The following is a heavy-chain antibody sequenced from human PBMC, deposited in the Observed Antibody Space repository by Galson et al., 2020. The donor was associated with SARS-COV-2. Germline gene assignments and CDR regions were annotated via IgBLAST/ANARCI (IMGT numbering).Heavy chain of an antibody. J-gene: IGHJ3*01. D-gene: IGHD2-2*01. CDR3: ASPSGTLYCSTTSCSFDV. Sequence: KISCKASGGTFSSYSISWVRQAPGHGLEWMGEIIPILGIAKYAQRFQARVTITADKSTSTAYMELSRLRSEDTAVYYCASPSGTLYCSTTSCSFDVWGQGTLVTVSS. V-gene: IGHV1-69*02. CDR1: GGTFSSYS. CDR2: IIPILGIA.